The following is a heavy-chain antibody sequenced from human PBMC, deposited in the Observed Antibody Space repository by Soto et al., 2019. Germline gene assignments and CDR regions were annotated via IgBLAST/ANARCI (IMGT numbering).Heavy chain of an antibody. D-gene: IGHD4-17*01. CDR2: INPSGGRT. CDR3: ARVVVPTTATTSNWFDP. Sequence: QVQLVQSGADVKEPGASVKVSCKASGYTFTTYYLHWVRQAPGQGLEWMGIINPSGGRTNYAQRFQGRVTMNSDTSTSTVYMELSSLRADDTAVYYCARVVVPTTATTSNWFDPWGQGTLVTVSS. V-gene: IGHV1-46*01. CDR1: GYTFTTYY. J-gene: IGHJ5*02.